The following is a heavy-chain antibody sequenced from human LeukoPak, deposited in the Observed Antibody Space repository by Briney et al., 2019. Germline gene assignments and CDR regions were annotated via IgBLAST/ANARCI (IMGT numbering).Heavy chain of an antibody. J-gene: IGHJ4*02. CDR3: ARGAPYYDILTGYLYHFDY. CDR2: IYYSGST. CDR1: GGSVSSGSCY. Sequence: SETLSLTCTVSGGSVSSGSCYWSWIRQPPGKGLEWIGYIYYSGSTNYNPSLKSRVTISVDTSKNQFSLKLSSVTAADTAVYYCARGAPYYDILTGYLYHFDYWGQGTLVTVSS. D-gene: IGHD3-9*01. V-gene: IGHV4-61*01.